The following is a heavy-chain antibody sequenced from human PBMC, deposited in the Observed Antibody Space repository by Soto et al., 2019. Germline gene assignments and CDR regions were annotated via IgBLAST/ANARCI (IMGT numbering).Heavy chain of an antibody. J-gene: IGHJ4*02. V-gene: IGHV1-8*01. D-gene: IGHD3-22*01. Sequence: QVQLVQSGAEVKKPGASVKVSCKASGSAFSGLDINWVRQATGQGPEWVGWMNPSGDTGYAQQFQGRVSLTRDTSMNTAYMELSSLRSEDTAVYYCARYQIGKGFTDWGQGTLVTVSS. CDR1: GSAFSGLD. CDR2: MNPSGDT. CDR3: ARYQIGKGFTD.